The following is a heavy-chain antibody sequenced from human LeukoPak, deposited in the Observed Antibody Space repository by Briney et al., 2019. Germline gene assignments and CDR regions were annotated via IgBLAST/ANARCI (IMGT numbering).Heavy chain of an antibody. Sequence: PGGSLRLSCAASGFTFSSYGMHWVRQAPGKGLEWVAVISYDGSNKYYADSVKGRFTISRDNSKNTLYLQMNSLRAEDTAVYYCARAPHYSNYGPYYYGMDVWGQGTTVTVSS. CDR2: ISYDGSNK. V-gene: IGHV3-30*03. CDR3: ARAPHYSNYGPYYYGMDV. CDR1: GFTFSSYG. J-gene: IGHJ6*02. D-gene: IGHD4-11*01.